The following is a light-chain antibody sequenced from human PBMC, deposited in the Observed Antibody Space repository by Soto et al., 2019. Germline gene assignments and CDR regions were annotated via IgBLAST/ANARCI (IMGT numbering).Light chain of an antibody. CDR1: QSISSNY. V-gene: IGKV3-20*01. J-gene: IGKJ1*01. Sequence: EIVLTQSPGTLSLSPGVRATLSCRASQSISSNYLAWYQHKPGQAPRLLIYDASSKATGTPDRFSGSGSGTDFTLTISRLEPEDFAVYYCQQYGSSPQTFGQGTKVDI. CDR3: QQYGSSPQT. CDR2: DAS.